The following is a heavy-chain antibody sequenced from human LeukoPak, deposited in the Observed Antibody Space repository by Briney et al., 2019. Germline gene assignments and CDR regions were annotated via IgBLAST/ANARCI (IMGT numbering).Heavy chain of an antibody. CDR1: GGSISSGSYY. D-gene: IGHD3-10*01. J-gene: IGHJ4*02. CDR2: IYTSGST. Sequence: SETLSLTCTVSGGSISSGSYYWSWIRQPAGKGLEWIGRIYTSGSTNYNPSLKSRVTISVDTSKNQFSLKLSSVTAADTAVYYCARDYGSGKWGQGILVTVSS. V-gene: IGHV4-61*02. CDR3: ARDYGSGK.